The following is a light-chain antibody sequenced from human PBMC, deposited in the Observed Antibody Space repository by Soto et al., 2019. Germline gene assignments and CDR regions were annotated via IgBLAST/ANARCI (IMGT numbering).Light chain of an antibody. V-gene: IGKV3-11*01. Sequence: EAMLTQSPATLSLSLGERATLSCRASQGISDYLGWYQQKPGQPPRLLIYEASNRATGIPARFSGSGSGTDFTLTISSLEREDFAVYYCQQRNNWPLTFGGGTKVDIK. CDR3: QQRNNWPLT. CDR2: EAS. J-gene: IGKJ4*01. CDR1: QGISDY.